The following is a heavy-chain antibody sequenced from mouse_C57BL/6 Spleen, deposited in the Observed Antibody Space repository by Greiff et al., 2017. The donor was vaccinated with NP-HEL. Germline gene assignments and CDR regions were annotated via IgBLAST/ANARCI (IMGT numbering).Heavy chain of an antibody. V-gene: IGHV1-69*01. Sequence: QVQLQQPGAELVMPGASVKLSCKASGYTFTSYWMHWVKQRPGQGLEWIGEIDPSDSYTNYNQKFKGKSTLTVDKSSSTAYMQLSSLTSEDSAVYYCARWGYYYGSSYYFDYWGQGTTLTVSS. J-gene: IGHJ2*01. CDR1: GYTFTSYW. CDR3: ARWGYYYGSSYYFDY. CDR2: IDPSDSYT. D-gene: IGHD1-1*01.